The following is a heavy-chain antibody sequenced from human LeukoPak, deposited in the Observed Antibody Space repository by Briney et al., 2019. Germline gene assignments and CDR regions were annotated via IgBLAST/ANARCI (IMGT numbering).Heavy chain of an antibody. CDR3: ARWSLHSSGWYFDY. V-gene: IGHV4-59*01. CDR1: GDSISSYY. J-gene: IGHJ4*02. Sequence: SETLSLTCIVSGDSISSYYWSWIRQPPAKGLEWIGYISYSGSTNYNPSLKSRVTISVDTSKNQFSLNLTSVTAADTAMYYCARWSLHSSGWYFDYWGQGTLVTVSS. CDR2: ISYSGST. D-gene: IGHD6-19*01.